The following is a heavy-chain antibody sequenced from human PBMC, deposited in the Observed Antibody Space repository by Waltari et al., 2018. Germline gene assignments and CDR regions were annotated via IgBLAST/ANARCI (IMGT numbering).Heavy chain of an antibody. D-gene: IGHD2-8*01. J-gene: IGHJ4*02. CDR1: FTFSNYW. CDR3: ARPVSAY. CDR2: IKQDGSEK. Sequence: FTFSNYWMSWVRQAPGKGLEWVANIKQDGSEKYYVDSVKGRFTISRDNAKNSLYLQMNSLRAEDTAVYYCARPVSAYWGQGTLVTVSS. V-gene: IGHV3-7*01.